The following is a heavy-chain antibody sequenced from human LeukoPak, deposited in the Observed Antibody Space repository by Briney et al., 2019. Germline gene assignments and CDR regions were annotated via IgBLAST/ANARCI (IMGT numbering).Heavy chain of an antibody. D-gene: IGHD3-16*01. CDR3: VKDFGRVRGTPDS. CDR2: ISGSGNGGSI. J-gene: IGHJ4*02. V-gene: IGHV3-64D*06. Sequence: PGGSLRLSCSASGFVFSIYTMYWVSQAPGKGPEYVSTISGSGNGGSIYYADSVKGRFTISRDDSKSILYLQMNGLRSEDTAVYYCVKDFGRVRGTPDSWGQGTLVTVSS. CDR1: GFVFSIYT.